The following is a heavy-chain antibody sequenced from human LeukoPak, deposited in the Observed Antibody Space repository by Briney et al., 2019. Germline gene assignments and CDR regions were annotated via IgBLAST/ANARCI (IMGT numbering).Heavy chain of an antibody. V-gene: IGHV4-31*03. Sequence: SETLSLTCTVSGGSISSGVYYWSWIRQHPGKGLEWIGYIYYSGSTYHNPSLKSRVTISVDTSKNQFSLKLSSVTAADTAVYYCASREGVRVGYFDYWGQGTLVTVSS. J-gene: IGHJ4*02. CDR2: IYYSGST. CDR3: ASREGVRVGYFDY. CDR1: GGSISSGVYY. D-gene: IGHD3-10*01.